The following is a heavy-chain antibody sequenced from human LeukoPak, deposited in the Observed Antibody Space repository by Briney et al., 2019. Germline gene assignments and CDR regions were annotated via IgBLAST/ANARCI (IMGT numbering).Heavy chain of an antibody. CDR2: ISGSGGST. J-gene: IGHJ4*02. V-gene: IGHV3-23*01. Sequence: GGSLRLSCTASGFTFRNYAMSWVRQAPGKGLQWVSGISGSGGSTYYADSLKGRSTISRDNSKNTLYLQMNSLRVEDSAIYYCAKDVSLHFYSTSGFDSWGQGTLVTAS. CDR1: GFTFRNYA. D-gene: IGHD2-15*01. CDR3: AKDVSLHFYSTSGFDS.